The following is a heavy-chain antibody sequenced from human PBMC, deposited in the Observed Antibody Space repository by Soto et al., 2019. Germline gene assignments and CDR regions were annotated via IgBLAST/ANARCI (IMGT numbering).Heavy chain of an antibody. V-gene: IGHV1-69*06. CDR2: IIPIFGTA. J-gene: IGHJ6*02. Sequence: SVKVSCKASGGTFSSYAISWVRQAPGQGLEWMGGIIPIFGTANYAQKFQGRVTITADKSTSTAYMGLSSLRSEDTSVYYCASAIVGATEDYYYYGMDVWGQGTTVTFSS. CDR1: GGTFSSYA. D-gene: IGHD1-26*01. CDR3: ASAIVGATEDYYYYGMDV.